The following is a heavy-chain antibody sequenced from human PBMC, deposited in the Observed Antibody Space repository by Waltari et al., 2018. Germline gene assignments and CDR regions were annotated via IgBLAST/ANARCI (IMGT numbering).Heavy chain of an antibody. CDR3: ARGDIVATTPPFDY. CDR2: ISLDGGST. Sequence: EVQLVESGGVVVQPGGSLRLSCAASGFTFDDYAMHWVRQAPGKGLEWVSLISLDGGSTSYADSVKVRFTISRDNSKNSLYLQMNSLRAEDTALYYCARGDIVATTPPFDYWGQGTLVTVSS. CDR1: GFTFDDYA. V-gene: IGHV3-43D*04. J-gene: IGHJ4*02. D-gene: IGHD5-12*01.